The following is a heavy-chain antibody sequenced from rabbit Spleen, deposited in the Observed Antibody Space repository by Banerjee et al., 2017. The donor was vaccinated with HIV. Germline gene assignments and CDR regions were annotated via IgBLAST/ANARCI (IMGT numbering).Heavy chain of an antibody. CDR3: ARDTSSSFSSYGMDL. V-gene: IGHV1S40*01. J-gene: IGHJ3*01. D-gene: IGHD1-1*01. Sequence: QSLEESGGDLVKPGASLTLTCIASGVSFSGSSYMCWVRQAPGKGLEWIACIDTGSSGFTYFASWAKGRFTISRASSTTVTLRMTSLTAADTATYFCARDTSSSFSSYGMDLWGQGTLVTVS. CDR1: GVSFSGSSY. CDR2: IDTGSSGFT.